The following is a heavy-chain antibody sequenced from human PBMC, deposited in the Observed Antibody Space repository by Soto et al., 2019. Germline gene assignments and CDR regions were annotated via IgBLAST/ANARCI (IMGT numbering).Heavy chain of an antibody. CDR2: IKSKTDGGTT. CDR1: GFTFSNAW. CDR3: TTDFRVAGHKYYYGMDV. J-gene: IGHJ6*02. Sequence: PVGSLRLSCAASGFTFSNAWMSWVRRAPGKGLEWVGRIKSKTDGGTTDYAAPVKGRFTISRDDSKNTLYLQMNSLKTEDTAVYYCTTDFRVAGHKYYYGMDVWGQGTTVTVSS. D-gene: IGHD6-19*01. V-gene: IGHV3-15*01.